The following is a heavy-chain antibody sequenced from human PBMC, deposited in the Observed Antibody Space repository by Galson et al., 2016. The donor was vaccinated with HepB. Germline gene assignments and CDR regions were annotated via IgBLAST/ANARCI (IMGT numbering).Heavy chain of an antibody. CDR3: AREGLSGEPLDY. CDR1: GFTFSSYS. J-gene: IGHJ4*02. D-gene: IGHD3-16*01. CDR2: ISDSGTTT. Sequence: SLRLSCAASGFTFSSYSMNWVRQAPGKGLEWVSYISDSGTTTYYVDSVKGQFTISRDNAKNSLYLQMNSLRDEDTAVYYCAREGLSGEPLDYWGQGTLVTVSS. V-gene: IGHV3-48*02.